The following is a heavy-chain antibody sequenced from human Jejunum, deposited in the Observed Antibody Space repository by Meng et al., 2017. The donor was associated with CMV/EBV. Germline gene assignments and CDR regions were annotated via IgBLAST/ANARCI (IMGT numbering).Heavy chain of an antibody. Sequence: AASGFTFRNYGMYWVRQAPGKGLEWVSTVAGNGGSIYYADSVKGRFTISRDNSKNVLYPQMNSLRVEDTAVYYCAKREIPGPTYFQSWGQGTLVTVSS. V-gene: IGHV3-23*01. D-gene: IGHD2-21*01. CDR1: GFTFRNYG. CDR2: VAGNGGSI. CDR3: AKREIPGPTYFQS. J-gene: IGHJ1*01.